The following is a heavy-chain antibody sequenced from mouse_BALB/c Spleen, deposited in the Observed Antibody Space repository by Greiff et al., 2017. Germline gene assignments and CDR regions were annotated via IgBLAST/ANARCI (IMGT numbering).Heavy chain of an antibody. V-gene: IGHV1-14*01. CDR1: GYTFTSYV. D-gene: IGHD2-2*01. Sequence: VQLQQSGPELVKPGASVKMSCKASGYTFTSYVMHWVKQKPGQGLEWIGYINPYNDGTKYNEKFKGKATLTSDKSSSTAYMELSSLTSEDSAVYYCARGYGYDDGYYFDYWGQGTTLTVSS. J-gene: IGHJ2*01. CDR2: INPYNDGT. CDR3: ARGYGYDDGYYFDY.